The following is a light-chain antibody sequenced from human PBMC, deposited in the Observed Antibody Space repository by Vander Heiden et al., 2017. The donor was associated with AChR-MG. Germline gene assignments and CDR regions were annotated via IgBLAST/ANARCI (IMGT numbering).Light chain of an antibody. CDR2: EVS. Sequence: SALTPPASVSGPSRQSITTSCTGTSSDVGGYNYVSWYQQHPGKAPKLMIYEVSNRPSGVSDRFSGSKSGNTASLTISGLQAEDEADYYCSSYASSSTDVVFGGGTKLTVL. V-gene: IGLV2-14*01. CDR3: SSYASSSTDVV. CDR1: SSDVGGYNY. J-gene: IGLJ2*01.